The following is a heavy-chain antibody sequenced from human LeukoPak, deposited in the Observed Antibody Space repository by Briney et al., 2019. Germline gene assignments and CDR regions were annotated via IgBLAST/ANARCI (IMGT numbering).Heavy chain of an antibody. D-gene: IGHD1-26*01. V-gene: IGHV4-59*01. Sequence: SETLSLTCTVSGGSISSYYWSWIRQPPGKGLEWIGYMYYSGSTNYNPSLKSRVTISVDTSNNQFSLKLSSVTAADTAVYYRASLYSGSYDTGSFDYFNYWGQGTLVTVSS. CDR3: ASLYSGSYDTGSFDYFNY. CDR1: GGSISSYY. CDR2: MYYSGST. J-gene: IGHJ4*02.